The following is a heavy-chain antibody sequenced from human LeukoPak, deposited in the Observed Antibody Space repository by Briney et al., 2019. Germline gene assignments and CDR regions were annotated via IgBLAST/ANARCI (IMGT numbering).Heavy chain of an antibody. V-gene: IGHV1-46*01. CDR3: ARGPMYTSGWYVY. D-gene: IGHD6-19*01. CDR2: INPSGGNT. J-gene: IGHJ4*02. Sequence: GASVKVSCKTSGYSFTSYNLHWVRQAPGQRLEWMGIINPSGGNTNYAQKFQGRVTMTRDTSTSTVYMELSSLKSEDTAVYYCARGPMYTSGWYVYWGQGTLVTVSS. CDR1: GYSFTSYN.